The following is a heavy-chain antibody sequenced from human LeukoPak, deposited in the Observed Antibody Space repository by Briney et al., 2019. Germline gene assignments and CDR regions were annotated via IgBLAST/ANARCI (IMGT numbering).Heavy chain of an antibody. Sequence: GGSLRLSCAASGFTFSSCAMHWVRQAPGKGLEWVAVISYDGSNKYYADSVKGRFTISRDNSKNTLYLQMNSLRAEDTAVYYCARDETYYYDSSGYQNYYYYGMDVWGQGTTVTVSS. CDR2: ISYDGSNK. CDR3: ARDETYYYDSSGYQNYYYYGMDV. CDR1: GFTFSSCA. V-gene: IGHV3-30-3*01. J-gene: IGHJ6*02. D-gene: IGHD3-22*01.